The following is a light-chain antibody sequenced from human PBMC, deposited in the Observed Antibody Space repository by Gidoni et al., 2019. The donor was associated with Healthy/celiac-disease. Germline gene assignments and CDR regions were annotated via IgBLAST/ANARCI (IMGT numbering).Light chain of an antibody. CDR1: SPNIGNNY. CDR3: GTWDNSLSAWV. V-gene: IGLV1-51*01. CDR2: DNN. Sequence: QSVLTQPPSVSAAPGQKVTISCSGSSPNIGNNYVSWYRQLPGTAPKLLIYDNNKRPSGIPDRFSGPKSGTSATLGITGLQTGDEADYYCGTWDNSLSAWVFGGGTKLTVL. J-gene: IGLJ3*02.